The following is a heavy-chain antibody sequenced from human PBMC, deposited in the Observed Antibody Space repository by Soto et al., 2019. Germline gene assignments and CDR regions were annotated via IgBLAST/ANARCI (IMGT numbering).Heavy chain of an antibody. CDR3: ARGFITMVRGVINLAYYYYGMDX. CDR1: GWSFSGYY. V-gene: IGHV4-34*01. CDR2: INHSGST. J-gene: IGHJ6*02. D-gene: IGHD3-10*01. Sequence: LSLSCAVSGWSFSGYYWSWIRQPPGKGLEWIVEINHSGSTNYNPSLKIRVTISVETSKNQFSLNLRSVTAADTAVYYCARGFITMVRGVINLAYYYYGMDXWGQGATVTVS.